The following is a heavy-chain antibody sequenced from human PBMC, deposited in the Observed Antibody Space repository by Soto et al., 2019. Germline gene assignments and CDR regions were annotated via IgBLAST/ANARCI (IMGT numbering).Heavy chain of an antibody. J-gene: IGHJ4*02. CDR1: GLYIIKGNC. CDR2: IFHDGTA. CDR3: ARLVYDTRLNYMYFEW. Sequence: SETHPLTYTDSGLYIIKGNCLTRLRPTPQRGLEYIGEIFHDGTANYYPPFERRVAISVDTSKNQFSLKLTSVTAADTAVYFCARLVYDTRLNYMYFEWWGPRTLVTVSA. D-gene: IGHD3-10*01. V-gene: IGHV4-4*02.